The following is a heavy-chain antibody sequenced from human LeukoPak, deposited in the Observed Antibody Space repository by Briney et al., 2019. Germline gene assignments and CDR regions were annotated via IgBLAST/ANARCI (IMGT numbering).Heavy chain of an antibody. V-gene: IGHV1-69*05. J-gene: IGHJ5*02. CDR1: GATFSSYA. D-gene: IGHD3-9*01. Sequence: SVKVSCKASGATFSSYAISWVRQAPGQGLEWMGRIIPIFGTANYAQKFQGRVTITTDESTSTAYMELSSLRSEDTAVYYCATGGNYDILTGYYIDNWFDPWGQGTLVTVSS. CDR3: ATGGNYDILTGYYIDNWFDP. CDR2: IIPIFGTA.